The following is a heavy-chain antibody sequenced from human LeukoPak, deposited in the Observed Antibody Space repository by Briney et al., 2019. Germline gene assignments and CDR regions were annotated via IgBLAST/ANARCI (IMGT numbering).Heavy chain of an antibody. V-gene: IGHV3-48*01. CDR1: GLTFSDYS. J-gene: IGHJ4*02. CDR2: ISRSGSTI. D-gene: IGHD3-10*01. Sequence: GGSLRLSCAASGLTFSDYSLTWVRQAPGKGLEWVSYISRSGSTISYADSVKGRFTFSRDNDKNSLFLQMNSLRAEDTAVYYCARSLTMVRAYDYWGQGTLVTVSS. CDR3: ARSLTMVRAYDY.